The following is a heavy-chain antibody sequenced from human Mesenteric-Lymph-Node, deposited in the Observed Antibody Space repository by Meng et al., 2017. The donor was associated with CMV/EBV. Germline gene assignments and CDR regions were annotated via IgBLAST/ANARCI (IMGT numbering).Heavy chain of an antibody. CDR1: GFTFSNYE. V-gene: IGHV3-48*03. Sequence: GESLKISCAASGFTFSNYEMNWVRQPPGKGLEWLSYISTSGHSIYYADSVKGRITISRDNAKNSLYLQINSLRAEDTAVYYCARDPVGYCRVADCPEGDWGQGTLVTVSS. D-gene: IGHD2-15*01. CDR3: ARDPVGYCRVADCPEGD. CDR2: ISTSGHSI. J-gene: IGHJ4*02.